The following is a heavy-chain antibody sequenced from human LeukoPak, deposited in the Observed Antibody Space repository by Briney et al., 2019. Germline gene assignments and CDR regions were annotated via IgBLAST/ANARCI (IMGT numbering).Heavy chain of an antibody. Sequence: SETLSLTCTVSGGSISSYYWSWIRRPPGKGLEWIGYIYYSGSTNYNPSLKSRVTISVDTSKNQFSLKLSSVTAADTAVYYCARAVEMATMDIWGQGTMVTVSS. CDR3: ARAVEMATMDI. J-gene: IGHJ3*02. CDR2: IYYSGST. V-gene: IGHV4-59*01. CDR1: GGSISSYY. D-gene: IGHD5-24*01.